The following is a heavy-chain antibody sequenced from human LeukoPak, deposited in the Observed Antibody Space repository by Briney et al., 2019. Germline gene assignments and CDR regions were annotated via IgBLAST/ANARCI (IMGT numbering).Heavy chain of an antibody. D-gene: IGHD3-10*01. CDR3: ARDFGSGSSSYYYYGMDV. J-gene: IGHJ6*02. CDR2: ISSSSSTI. CDR1: GFTFSSYS. V-gene: IGHV3-48*02. Sequence: GGSLRLSCAASGFTFSSYSMNWVRQAPGKGLEWVSYISSSSSTIYYADSVKGRFTISRDNAKNSLYLQMNSLRDEDTAVYYCARDFGSGSSSYYYYGMDVWGQGTTVTVSS.